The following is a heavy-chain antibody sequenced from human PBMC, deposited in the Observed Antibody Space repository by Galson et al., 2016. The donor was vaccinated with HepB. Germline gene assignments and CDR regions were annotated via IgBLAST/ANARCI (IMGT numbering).Heavy chain of an antibody. Sequence: ETLSLTCSVSGGSISSNDHYWGWIRQPPGKGLEWIGSIYYSGIAYYNSSLRTRVSISVDTSNNQFSLNLSSVTAADTAVYFCARHLGYSHGFRPHQFDYWGQGTLVTVSS. CDR2: IYYSGIA. D-gene: IGHD5-18*01. V-gene: IGHV4-39*01. J-gene: IGHJ4*02. CDR3: ARHLGYSHGFRPHQFDY. CDR1: GGSISSNDHY.